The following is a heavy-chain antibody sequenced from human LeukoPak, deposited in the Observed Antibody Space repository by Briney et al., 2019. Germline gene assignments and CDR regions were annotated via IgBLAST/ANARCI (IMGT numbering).Heavy chain of an antibody. CDR1: GFTFRSYA. J-gene: IGHJ5*02. CDR2: ISGSGDSL. V-gene: IGHV3-23*01. D-gene: IGHD2-15*01. CDR3: AKDRIASPPQGRFDP. Sequence: PGGSLRLSCAASGFTFRSYAMNWVRQAPGKGLEWVSGISGSGDSLYYAGSVKGRFTISRDNSQNTLYLHMNNLGAEDTAIYYCAKDRIASPPQGRFDPWGQGTLVTVSS.